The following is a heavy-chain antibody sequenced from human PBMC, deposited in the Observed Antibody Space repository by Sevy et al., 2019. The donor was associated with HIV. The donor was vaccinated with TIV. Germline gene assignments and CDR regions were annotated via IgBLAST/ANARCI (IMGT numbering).Heavy chain of an antibody. CDR1: GFTFNTHA. Sequence: GGSLRLSCAASGFTFNTHAMHWVRQAPGKGLEWVALISYDGIIKYYADSVKGRLTISRDNSRNTLFLQMERLRAEDTAMYFCARDPHAVPHWGSFDSWGQGTLVTVSS. D-gene: IGHD3-16*01. V-gene: IGHV3-30*04. CDR3: ARDPHAVPHWGSFDS. CDR2: ISYDGIIK. J-gene: IGHJ4*02.